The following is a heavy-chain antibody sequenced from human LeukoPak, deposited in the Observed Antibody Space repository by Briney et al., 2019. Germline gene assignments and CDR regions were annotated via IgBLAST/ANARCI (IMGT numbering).Heavy chain of an antibody. CDR3: ARDVDMWGYYDSSGYYSYYGMDV. V-gene: IGHV3-7*01. CDR2: IKQDGSEK. J-gene: IGHJ6*02. D-gene: IGHD3-22*01. CDR1: GFTFSSYW. Sequence: PGGSLRLSCAASGFTFSSYWMSWVRQAPGKGLEWVANIKQDGSEKYYVDSVKGRFTISRDNAKNSLYLQMNSLRAEDTAVYYCARDVDMWGYYDSSGYYSYYGMDVWGQGTTVTVSS.